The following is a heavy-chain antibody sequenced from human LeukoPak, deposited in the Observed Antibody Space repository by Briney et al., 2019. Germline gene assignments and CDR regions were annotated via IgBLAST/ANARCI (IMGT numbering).Heavy chain of an antibody. CDR2: ISHSGST. Sequence: SETLSLTCTVSGDFMNSNYYWGWIRQPPGKGLEWIATISHSGSTYYNPSLKSRVTISVETSKSQFSLKLSSVTAADTAVYYCARINTIMATFDYWGQGTLVTVSS. CDR1: GDFMNSNYY. V-gene: IGHV4-38-2*02. CDR3: ARINTIMATFDY. J-gene: IGHJ4*02. D-gene: IGHD5-24*01.